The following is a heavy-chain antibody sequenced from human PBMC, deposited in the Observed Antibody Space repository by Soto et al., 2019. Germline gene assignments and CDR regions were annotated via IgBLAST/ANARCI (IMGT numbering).Heavy chain of an antibody. CDR2: IYWNDDK. Sequence: SGPTLVKPPQTLTLTCTFSGFSLSTSGVGVGWIRQPPGKALEWLALIYWNDDKRYSPSLKSRLTITKDTSKNQVVLTMTNMDPVDTATYYCAHCLVEYSSSAFNYWGQGTLVTVSS. V-gene: IGHV2-5*01. CDR1: GFSLSTSGVG. CDR3: AHCLVEYSSSAFNY. J-gene: IGHJ4*02. D-gene: IGHD6-6*01.